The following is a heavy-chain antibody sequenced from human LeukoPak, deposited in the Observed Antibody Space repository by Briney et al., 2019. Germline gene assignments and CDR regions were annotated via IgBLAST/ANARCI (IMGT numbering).Heavy chain of an antibody. V-gene: IGHV4-39*01. Sequence: GSLRLSCAASGFTFSSYWMSWVRQSPGKGLEWIGSIYYGQTIYYNPSLNSRVTISVVTSKDHFTLQLNSVTAADTAVYYCVRHDGRGGATMGAFDSWGQGSLVTVSS. J-gene: IGHJ5*01. CDR3: VRHDGRGGATMGAFDS. D-gene: IGHD4/OR15-4a*01. CDR1: GFTFSSYW. CDR2: IYYGQTI.